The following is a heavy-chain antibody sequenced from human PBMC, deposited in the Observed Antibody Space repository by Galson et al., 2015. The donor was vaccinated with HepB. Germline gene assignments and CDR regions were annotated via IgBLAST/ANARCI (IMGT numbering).Heavy chain of an antibody. Sequence: SLRLSCAASGFTFSSYAMHWVRQAPGKGLEWVSAISGSGGSTYYADSVKGRFTISRDNSKNTLYLQMNSLRAEDTAVYYCAKVHRYSSGPPDYWGQGTLVTVSS. CDR1: GFTFSSYA. CDR2: ISGSGGST. J-gene: IGHJ4*02. CDR3: AKVHRYSSGPPDY. D-gene: IGHD6-19*01. V-gene: IGHV3-23*01.